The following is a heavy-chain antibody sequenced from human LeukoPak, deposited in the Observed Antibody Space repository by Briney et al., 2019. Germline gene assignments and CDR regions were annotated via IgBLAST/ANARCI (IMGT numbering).Heavy chain of an antibody. D-gene: IGHD5-24*01. CDR2: INPNSGGT. Sequence: ASVKVSCKASGYTFTGYYMHWVRQAPGQGLEWMGWINPNSGGTNSAQKFQGRVTMTRDMSTSTVYMELRSLRSEDTAVYYCATHLEMATIFSIYWGQGTLVTVSS. V-gene: IGHV1-2*02. J-gene: IGHJ4*02. CDR3: ATHLEMATIFSIY. CDR1: GYTFTGYY.